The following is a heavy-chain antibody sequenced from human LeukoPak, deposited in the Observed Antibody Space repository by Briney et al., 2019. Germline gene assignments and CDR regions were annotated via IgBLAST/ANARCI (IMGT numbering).Heavy chain of an antibody. D-gene: IGHD2-2*02. J-gene: IGHJ4*02. CDR1: GFTFSSYA. CDR2: ISGSGDST. V-gene: IGHV3-23*01. CDR3: AKVGSQGYCSSTSCYTVPDYFDY. Sequence: GGSLRLSCAASGFTFSSYAMSWVRQAPGKGLEWVSAISGSGDSTYYADSVKGRFTISRDNSKNTLYLQMNSLRAEDTAVYYCAKVGSQGYCSSTSCYTVPDYFDYWGQGTLVTVSS.